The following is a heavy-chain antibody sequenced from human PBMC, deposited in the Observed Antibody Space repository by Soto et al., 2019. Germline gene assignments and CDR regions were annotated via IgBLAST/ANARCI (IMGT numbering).Heavy chain of an antibody. V-gene: IGHV1-8*01. CDR2: MNPNSGNT. CDR3: ARERTGTTSMDV. CDR1: GYTFTSYD. J-gene: IGHJ6*02. D-gene: IGHD1-1*01. Sequence: QVQLVQSGAEVKKPGASVKVSCKASGYTFTSYDINWVRQATGQGLEWMGWMNPNSGNTGYAQKFRGRVTMTRNTSISTAYMELGRLRSEDTAVYDSARERTGTTSMDVWGQGTTVTVSS.